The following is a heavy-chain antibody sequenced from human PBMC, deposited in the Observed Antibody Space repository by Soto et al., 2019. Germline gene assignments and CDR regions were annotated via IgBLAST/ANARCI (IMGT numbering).Heavy chain of an antibody. CDR1: GFTFSSYG. Sequence: SGGSLRLSCAASGFTFSSYGMHWVRQAPGKGLEWVAVISYDGSNKYYADSVKGRFTISRDNSKNTLYLQMNSLRAEDTAVYYCAKDVGLYYYYYGMDVWGQGTTVTVSS. V-gene: IGHV3-30*18. CDR3: AKDVGLYYYYYGMDV. J-gene: IGHJ6*02. CDR2: ISYDGSNK. D-gene: IGHD3-16*01.